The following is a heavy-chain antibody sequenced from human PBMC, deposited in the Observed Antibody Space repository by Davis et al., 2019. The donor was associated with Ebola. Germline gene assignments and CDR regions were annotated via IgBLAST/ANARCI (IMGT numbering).Heavy chain of an antibody. V-gene: IGHV3-23*01. CDR2: IGGTGTGT. J-gene: IGHJ4*02. CDR1: GFTFSTYA. CDR3: AKDILVGGYNYGYGAFEY. Sequence: PGGSLRLSCAASGFTFSTYAMSWVRQAPGKGLEWVSAIGGTGTGTYYADSVKGRFTVSRDNSKNTLYLQMNSLRAEDTAVYYCAKDILVGGYNYGYGAFEYWGQGTLVTVSS. D-gene: IGHD5-18*01.